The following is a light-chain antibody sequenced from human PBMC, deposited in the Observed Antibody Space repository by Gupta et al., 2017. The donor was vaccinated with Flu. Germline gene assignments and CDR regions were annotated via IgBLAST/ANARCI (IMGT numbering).Light chain of an antibody. CDR3: ASWDDSLIGV. V-gene: IGLV1-44*01. J-gene: IGLJ1*01. CDR1: CSNIGSNT. CDR2: YND. Sequence: SVLPPPPSASVPPGQRVTFSCSGSCSNIGSNTVNWYQQLPGAAPKLLIYYNDQRPSGVPDRFSGSKSDTSASLTISGLQSDDEADYYCASWDDSLIGVFGNGTKVTVL.